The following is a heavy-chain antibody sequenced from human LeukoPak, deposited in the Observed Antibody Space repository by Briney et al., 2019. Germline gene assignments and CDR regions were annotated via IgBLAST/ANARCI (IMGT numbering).Heavy chain of an antibody. CDR1: GFTFSTYN. J-gene: IGHJ3*01. D-gene: IGHD1-26*01. V-gene: IGHV3-30*09. CDR3: ARGLVGVSGAFDV. CDR2: ILNDGSHK. Sequence: GGSLRLSCEGSGFTFSTYNLHWVRQAPGKGLEWVAVILNDGSHKYDADSVRGRFDVSRDNSKNTLYLQLRSLRPEDTAVYFCARGLVGVSGAFDVWGHGTMVTVSS.